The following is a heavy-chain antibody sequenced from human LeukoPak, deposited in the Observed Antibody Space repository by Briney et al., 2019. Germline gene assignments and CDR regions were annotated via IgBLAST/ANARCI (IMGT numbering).Heavy chain of an antibody. Sequence: SQTLSLTCTVSGGSISSGGYYWSWIRQHPGKGLEWIGYIYYSGSTNYNPSLKSRVTISVDTSKNQFSLKLSSVTAADTAVYYCARTLSSYYYGMDVWGQGTTVTVSS. CDR2: IYYSGST. J-gene: IGHJ6*02. CDR1: GGSISSGGYY. V-gene: IGHV4-31*03. CDR3: ARTLSSYYYGMDV. D-gene: IGHD3-3*02.